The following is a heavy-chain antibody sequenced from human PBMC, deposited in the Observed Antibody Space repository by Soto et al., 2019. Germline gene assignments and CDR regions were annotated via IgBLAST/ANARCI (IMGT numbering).Heavy chain of an antibody. CDR3: SRDSSRTIFGGVKGPYYYGMDV. CDR2: IIPIFGTA. J-gene: IGHJ6*02. CDR1: GGTFSSYA. Sequence: QVQLVQSGAEVKKPGSSVKVSCKASGGTFSSYAISWVRQAPGQGLEWMGGIIPIFGTANYAQKFQGRVTITADESTSTAYMELSSLRAEDTAVYYCSRDSSRTIFGGVKGPYYYGMDVWGQGTTVTVSS. V-gene: IGHV1-69*01. D-gene: IGHD3-3*01.